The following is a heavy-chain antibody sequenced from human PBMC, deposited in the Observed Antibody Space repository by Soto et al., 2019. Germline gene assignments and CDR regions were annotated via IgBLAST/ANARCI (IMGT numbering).Heavy chain of an antibody. D-gene: IGHD6-13*01. Sequence: PSETLSLTCIVFGGSISSSGYYWGWIRQPPGKGLEWIGSIYYSGSTFYNPSLKSRVIISVDTSKNQFSLRLRSVTAADTAVYFCARHWDSSSWTARVSWFDPWGEGALVTVT. V-gene: IGHV4-39*01. CDR1: GGSISSSGYY. CDR3: ARHWDSSSWTARVSWFDP. J-gene: IGHJ5*02. CDR2: IYYSGST.